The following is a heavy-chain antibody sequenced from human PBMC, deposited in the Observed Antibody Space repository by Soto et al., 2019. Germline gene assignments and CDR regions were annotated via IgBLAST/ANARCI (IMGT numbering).Heavy chain of an antibody. V-gene: IGHV4-59*12. CDR2: IYYTGST. CDR3: AREDDLLTGYIDC. Sequence: PSGTLSLTCTVSGGSLTSYYWTWIRQPPGQGLELIGYIYYTGSTNYNPSLKSRVTMSLDTSKNQFSLKLSSVTAADTAVYYCAREDDLLTGYIDCWGQGTLVTVS. CDR1: GGSLTSYY. D-gene: IGHD3-9*01. J-gene: IGHJ4*02.